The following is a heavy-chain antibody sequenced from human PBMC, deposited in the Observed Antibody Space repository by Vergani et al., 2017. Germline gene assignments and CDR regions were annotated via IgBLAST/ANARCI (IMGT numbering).Heavy chain of an antibody. CDR3: ARETRDTPSSLDY. D-gene: IGHD5-24*01. Sequence: VQLVETGGGVVQPGGSLRLSCAASGFTFSACPMTWVRQAPGKGLEWVSAISARYPSTYYADSVKGRFTISRDNSKNTLYLQMNSLRGDDTAVYYCARETRDTPSSLDYWGQGTLVTVSS. CDR1: GFTFSACP. V-gene: IGHV3-23*04. CDR2: ISARYPST. J-gene: IGHJ4*02.